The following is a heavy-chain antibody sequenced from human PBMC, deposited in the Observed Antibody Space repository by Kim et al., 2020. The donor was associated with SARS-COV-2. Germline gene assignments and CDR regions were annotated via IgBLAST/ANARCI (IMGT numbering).Heavy chain of an antibody. CDR2: ISSNGGST. CDR3: ARGRSGIYGRYFDY. CDR1: GFSLSNYA. Sequence: GGSLRLSCAASGFSLSNYAMYWVRQAPGKGLEYVSGISSNGGSTYYANSVKGRFTISRDNSKNTLYLQMGSLRAEDMAVYYCARGRSGIYGRYFDYWGQGSLVIVSS. D-gene: IGHD1-26*01. V-gene: IGHV3-64*01. J-gene: IGHJ4*02.